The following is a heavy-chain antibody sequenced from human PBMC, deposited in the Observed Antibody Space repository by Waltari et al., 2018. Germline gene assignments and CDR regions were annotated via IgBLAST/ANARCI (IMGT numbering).Heavy chain of an antibody. D-gene: IGHD2-8*01. CDR3: ARDDRDGLPDYFDF. V-gene: IGHV3-30*01. CDR2: TSHDESHK. Sequence: QVQLVASGGGVVQPGRALRLSCGASGCTFVTYTMHWVRQAPGKGPEWVAVTSHDESHKYYADSVKGRFTISKDNSKNTLYLQMNSLSTEDTAMYYCARDDRDGLPDYFDFWGQGTLVTVSS. CDR1: GCTFVTYT. J-gene: IGHJ4*02.